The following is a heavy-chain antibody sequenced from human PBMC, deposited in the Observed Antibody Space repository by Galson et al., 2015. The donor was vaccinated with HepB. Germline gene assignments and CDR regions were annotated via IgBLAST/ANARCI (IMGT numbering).Heavy chain of an antibody. Sequence: SLRLSCAASGFSVSTNYMSWVRQAPGKGLEWVSIIYSDGTTYYADSVKGRFTISRDNSKNTLYLQMNSLRAGDTAVYYCAKSGYYYDLTAAFDIWGQGTMVTVSS. V-gene: IGHV3-53*01. D-gene: IGHD3-22*01. CDR2: IYSDGTT. J-gene: IGHJ3*02. CDR1: GFSVSTNY. CDR3: AKSGYYYDLTAAFDI.